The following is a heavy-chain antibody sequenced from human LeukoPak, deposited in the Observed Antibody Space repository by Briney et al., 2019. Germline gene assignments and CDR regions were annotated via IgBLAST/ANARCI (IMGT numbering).Heavy chain of an antibody. CDR2: INNDGSST. J-gene: IGHJ4*02. D-gene: IGHD2-8*02. Sequence: GGSLRLSCATSGFILSNYWMHWVRQAPGKGLVWVSRINNDGSSTTYADSVKGRFTISRDNARNTLYLQMNGLRAEDMAVYYCARDGISCTGGHCYFASWGQGTLVTVSS. CDR1: GFILSNYW. CDR3: ARDGISCTGGHCYFAS. V-gene: IGHV3-74*01.